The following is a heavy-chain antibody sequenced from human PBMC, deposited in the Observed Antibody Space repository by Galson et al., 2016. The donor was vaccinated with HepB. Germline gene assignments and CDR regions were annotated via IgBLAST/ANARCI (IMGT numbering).Heavy chain of an antibody. CDR2: VSDRGTTT. CDR1: GFSFSNYA. CDR3: AKIEGTDADDGWSY. Sequence: SLRLSCAASGFSFSNYAMSWVRQAPGKGLKWVSSVSDRGTTTHYADSVKGRFTISRDNSKNTLHLQMNSLRADDTAVYYCAKIEGTDADDGWSYWGQGTLVTVSS. V-gene: IGHV3-23*01. D-gene: IGHD2-8*01. J-gene: IGHJ4*02.